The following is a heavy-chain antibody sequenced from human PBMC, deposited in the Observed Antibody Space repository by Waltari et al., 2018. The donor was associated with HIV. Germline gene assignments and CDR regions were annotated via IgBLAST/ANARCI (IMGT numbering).Heavy chain of an antibody. CDR3: VRGGGSWLYDMYYYQGLDV. D-gene: IGHD2-8*01. J-gene: IGHJ6*02. V-gene: IGHV1-18*01. Sequence: VQLVQSGPEMRKPGASVKISCRASGFTVTNYVFSWVRQAPGPGLEGLGWIGADAGNKDSAQKCKCRSILTTDTSTTTAQLEVRNLRSDDTAIYHCVRGGGSWLYDMYYYQGLDVWGQGTTVIVSS. CDR1: GFTVTNYV. CDR2: IGADAGNK.